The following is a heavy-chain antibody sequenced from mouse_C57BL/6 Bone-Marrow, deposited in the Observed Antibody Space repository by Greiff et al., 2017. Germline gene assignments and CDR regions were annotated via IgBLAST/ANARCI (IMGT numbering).Heavy chain of an antibody. V-gene: IGHV1-54*01. CDR1: GYAFTNYL. CDR2: INPGSGGT. CDR3: SRTLYYDLDYYAMDY. J-gene: IGHJ4*01. Sequence: QVQLKESGAELVRPGTSVKVSCTASGYAFTNYLIEWVKQRPGQGLEWIGVINPGSGGTNYNEKFKGKATLTADKSSITAYMQLSSLTSEDSAVYFCSRTLYYDLDYYAMDYWGQGTSVTVSS. D-gene: IGHD2-4*01.